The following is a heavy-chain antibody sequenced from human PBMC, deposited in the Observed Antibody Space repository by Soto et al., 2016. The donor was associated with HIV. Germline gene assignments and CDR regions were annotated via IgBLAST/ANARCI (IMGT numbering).Heavy chain of an antibody. CDR1: GYSISSGYN. CDR2: IDHSGNT. Sequence: HVQLQESGPGLVKASEALSLTCAVSGYSISSGYNWGWIRQPPGKGLEWIGSIDHSGNTYYNPSLKSRVTMSVDTSKNQFSLKLNSLTAADTAVYYCARYGIVLELVLSGDDIGYLILWGPGSWSLSPQ. D-gene: IGHD3-3*01. V-gene: IGHV4-38-2*01. CDR3: ARYGIVLELVLSGDDIGYLIL. J-gene: IGHJ2*01.